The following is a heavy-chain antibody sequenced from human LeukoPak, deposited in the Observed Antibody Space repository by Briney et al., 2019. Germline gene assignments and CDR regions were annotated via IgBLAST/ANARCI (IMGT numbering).Heavy chain of an antibody. CDR2: INSDGSST. D-gene: IGHD1/OR15-1a*01. CDR3: ARGNIATRRNWFDP. J-gene: IGHJ5*02. Sequence: GGSLRLSCAASGFTFSSYWMHWVRQAPGKGLVWVSRINSDGSSTSYADSVKGRFTISRDNAKNTLYLQMNSLRAEDTAVYYCARGNIATRRNWFDPWGQGTLVTVSS. CDR1: GFTFSSYW. V-gene: IGHV3-74*01.